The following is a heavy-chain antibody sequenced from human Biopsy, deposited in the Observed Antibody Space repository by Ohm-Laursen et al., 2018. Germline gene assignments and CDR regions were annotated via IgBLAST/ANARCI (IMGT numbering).Heavy chain of an antibody. CDR1: GESSSGYF. J-gene: IGHJ6*02. CDR3: ARGSGYFKLDV. V-gene: IGHV4-34*01. Sequence: GTLSLTCAVNGESSSGYFWNWIRQPPGKGLEWIGEIKQSGSTKYNPSPKRRATLSADSSNSQFSLRLTSVTAADTAIYYCARGSGYFKLDVWGQGTTVTVSS. CDR2: IKQSGST. D-gene: IGHD5-12*01.